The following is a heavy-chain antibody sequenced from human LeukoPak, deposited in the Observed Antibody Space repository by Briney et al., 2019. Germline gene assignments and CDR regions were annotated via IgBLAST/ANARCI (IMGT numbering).Heavy chain of an antibody. CDR3: ARLSDY. CDR2: INYSGNI. Sequence: SETLSLTCTVSGGAISSSSYYWGWIRQPPGKGLEWIGSINYSGNIYYNPSLNSRVTISVDTSKTQFSLRLSSVTAADTAVYYCARLSDYWGQGTLVTVSS. CDR1: GGAISSSSYY. J-gene: IGHJ4*02. V-gene: IGHV4-39*01.